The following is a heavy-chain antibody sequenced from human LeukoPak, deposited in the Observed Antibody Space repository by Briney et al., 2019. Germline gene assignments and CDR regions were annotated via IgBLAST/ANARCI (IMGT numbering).Heavy chain of an antibody. J-gene: IGHJ4*02. V-gene: IGHV3-7*01. CDR3: ARGRELLYFDY. CDR1: GFTFSSYW. D-gene: IGHD1-26*01. CDR2: IKQDGSQI. Sequence: GGSLRLSCATSGFTFSSYWMSWVRRAPGKGLEWVANIKQDGSQIFYVDSVKGRFTISRDTAKNSLSLQMNSLRAEDTAVYYCARGRELLYFDYWGQGTLVTVSS.